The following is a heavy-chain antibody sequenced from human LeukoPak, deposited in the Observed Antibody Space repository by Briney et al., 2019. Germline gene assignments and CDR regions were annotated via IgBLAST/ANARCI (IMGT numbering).Heavy chain of an antibody. CDR2: IYPGDSDT. J-gene: IGHJ4*02. CDR3: TRLDSKGYSSSWYSYYFDY. CDR1: GYSFTSYW. Sequence: GESLKISCKGSGYSFTSYWIGWVRQMPGKGLEWMGIIYPGDSDTRYSPSFQGQVTISADKSISTAYLQWSSLKASDTAMYYCTRLDSKGYSSSWYSYYFDYWGQGTLVTVSS. D-gene: IGHD6-13*01. V-gene: IGHV5-51*01.